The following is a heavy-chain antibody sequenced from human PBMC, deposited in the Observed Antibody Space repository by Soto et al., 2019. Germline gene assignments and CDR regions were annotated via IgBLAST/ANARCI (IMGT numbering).Heavy chain of an antibody. CDR1: GFTFTSSA. J-gene: IGHJ3*02. CDR3: ARDAPIDRSFAI. D-gene: IGHD3-16*02. CDR2: IVGGSGNT. Sequence: ASVKGYCKASGFTFTSSAVQWVRQARGQRLEWMGWIVGGSGNTKYAQKLQGRVSMTTDTSTSTAYMELRSLRSDDTAVYYFARDAPIDRSFAILYQGTMITVS. V-gene: IGHV1-58*01.